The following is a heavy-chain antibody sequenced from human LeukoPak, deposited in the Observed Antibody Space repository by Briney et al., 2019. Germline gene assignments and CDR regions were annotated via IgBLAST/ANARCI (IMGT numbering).Heavy chain of an antibody. J-gene: IGHJ4*02. Sequence: GGSLRLSCAASGFTFSSYAMSWVRQAPGKGLEWVSAISGSGGSTYYADSVKGRFTISRDNSKNTLYLQMNSLRAEDTAVYYCAKEGDYGSNVGYYFDCWGQGTLVTVSS. CDR2: ISGSGGST. CDR3: AKEGDYGSNVGYYFDC. D-gene: IGHD4-23*01. CDR1: GFTFSSYA. V-gene: IGHV3-23*01.